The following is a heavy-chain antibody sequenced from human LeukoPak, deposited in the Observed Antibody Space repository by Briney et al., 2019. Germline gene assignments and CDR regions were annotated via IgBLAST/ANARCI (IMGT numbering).Heavy chain of an antibody. CDR1: GGPISNYY. V-gene: IGHV4-4*07. CDR2: IHSSGST. D-gene: IGHD1-26*01. J-gene: IGHJ3*02. CDR3: TRGAVGSTPHAAFDI. Sequence: SETLSLTCTVSGGPISNYYWNWIRQSAGRGLELIGRIHSSGSTNYNPSLKSRVTMSVDTSKNQFSLKLTSVTAADTAVYYCTRGAVGSTPHAAFDIWGQGTMVTVSS.